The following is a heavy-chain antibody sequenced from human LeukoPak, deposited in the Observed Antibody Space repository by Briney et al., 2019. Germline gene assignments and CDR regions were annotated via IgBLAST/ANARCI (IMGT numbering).Heavy chain of an antibody. V-gene: IGHV3-7*03. CDR1: GFTLSNSW. Sequence: GGSLRLSCVVSGFTLSNSWMSWVSQAPGKGLEWGANIKQDGSEKYYVDSVKGRFTISRDNAKNSLYLRMSSLRAEDTAVYYCASATSAYYYPDAFDIWGQGTMVSVSS. D-gene: IGHD3-22*01. CDR2: IKQDGSEK. CDR3: ASATSAYYYPDAFDI. J-gene: IGHJ3*02.